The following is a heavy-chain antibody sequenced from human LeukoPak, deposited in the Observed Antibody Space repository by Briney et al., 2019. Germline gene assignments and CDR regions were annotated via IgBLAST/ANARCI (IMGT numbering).Heavy chain of an antibody. CDR2: IYYSGST. Sequence: SSETLSLTCTVSGGPISSYYWSWIRQPPGKGLEWIGYIYYSGSTNYNPSLKSRVTISVDTSKNQFSLNLNSVTAADTAVYYCARQGAKGSSWYFDSWGQGTLVTVSS. J-gene: IGHJ4*02. D-gene: IGHD6-6*01. V-gene: IGHV4-59*08. CDR3: ARQGAKGSSWYFDS. CDR1: GGPISSYY.